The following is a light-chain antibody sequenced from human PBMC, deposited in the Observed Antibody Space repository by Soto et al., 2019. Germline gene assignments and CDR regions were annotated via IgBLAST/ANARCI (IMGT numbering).Light chain of an antibody. J-gene: IGLJ1*01. CDR3: SSYTSSSTGV. Sequence: QSVRTQPPSVSGAPGQRVTISCTGSSSNIGAGYDVHWYQQHPGEAPKLMIYEVGNRPSGVSNRFSGSKSGNTASLTISGRQAQEEADYYCSSYTSSSTGVFGTGTKVTVL. V-gene: IGLV2-14*01. CDR1: SSNIGAGYD. CDR2: EVG.